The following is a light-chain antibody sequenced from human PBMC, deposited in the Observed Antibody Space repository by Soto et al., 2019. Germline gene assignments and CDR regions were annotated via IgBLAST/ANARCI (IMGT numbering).Light chain of an antibody. Sequence: EIVLTQSPATLSVSPGERATLSCRASQSVASYLAWYHQKPGQAPRLLIYGASTRATGVPARFSGSGSGTEFPLTISSLQSEDFAVYYCQQYNDWPLLTFGGGTKVELK. J-gene: IGKJ4*01. CDR3: QQYNDWPLLT. CDR1: QSVASY. CDR2: GAS. V-gene: IGKV3-15*01.